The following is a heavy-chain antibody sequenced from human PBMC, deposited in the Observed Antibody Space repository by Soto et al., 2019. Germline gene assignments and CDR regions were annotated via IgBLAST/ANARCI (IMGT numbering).Heavy chain of an antibody. D-gene: IGHD2-2*01. CDR2: IEQDGSDK. CDR1: GLIYSDYC. CDR3: ARGGYCTTARCYGSHYYYGMDV. V-gene: IGHV3-7*03. Sequence: XECLGVACAASGLIYSDYCTSWVRQAPGKGLEWVANIEQDGSDKFYVDAVKGRFTISRDNAKNSLYLQMNSLRAEDTAVYYCARGGYCTTARCYGSHYYYGMDVRGQGTTVTVYS. J-gene: IGHJ6*01.